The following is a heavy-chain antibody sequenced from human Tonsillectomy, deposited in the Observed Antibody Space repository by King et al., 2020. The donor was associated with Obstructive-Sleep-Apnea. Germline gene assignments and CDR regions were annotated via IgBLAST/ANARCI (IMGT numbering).Heavy chain of an antibody. V-gene: IGHV4-31*03. D-gene: IGHD3-22*01. CDR3: ARQDYYDSSGILLDY. CDR2: IYYSGST. Sequence: HVQLQESGPGLVKPSQTLSLTCTVSGGSISSGGYYWRWIRQHPGKGLEWIGYIYYSGSTYYNPSLKSRVTISVDTSKNQFSLKLSSVTAADTAVYYCARQDYYDSSGILLDYWGQGTLVTVSS. CDR1: GGSISSGGYY. J-gene: IGHJ4*02.